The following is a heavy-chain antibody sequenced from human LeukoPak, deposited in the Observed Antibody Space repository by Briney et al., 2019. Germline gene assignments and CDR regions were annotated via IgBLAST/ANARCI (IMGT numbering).Heavy chain of an antibody. CDR2: IWYDGSNK. J-gene: IGHJ4*02. D-gene: IGHD3-10*01. V-gene: IGHV3-33*06. CDR1: GFTFSSYG. Sequence: GGSLRLSCAASGFTFSSYGMHWVRQAPGKGLEWVAVIWYDGSNKCYADSVKGRFTISRDNSKNTLYLQMNSLRAEDTAVYYCAKDRGQDYYFDYWGQGTLVTVSS. CDR3: AKDRGQDYYFDY.